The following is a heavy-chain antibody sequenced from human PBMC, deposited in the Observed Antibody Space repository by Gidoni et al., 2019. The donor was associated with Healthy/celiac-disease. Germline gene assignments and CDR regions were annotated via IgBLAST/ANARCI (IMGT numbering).Heavy chain of an antibody. V-gene: IGHV4-59*01. D-gene: IGHD3-3*01. J-gene: IGHJ3*02. CDR2: IYYSGST. CDR1: VGSISSYY. Sequence: QVQLQESGPGLVQPSETLSLTCTVSVGSISSYYWSWIRQPPGKGLEWIGYIYYSGSTKYNPSLKSRVTISVETSKKQFSLKLSSVTAADTAVYYCARVKTYYDFWSDAFDIWGQGTMVTVSS. CDR3: ARVKTYYDFWSDAFDI.